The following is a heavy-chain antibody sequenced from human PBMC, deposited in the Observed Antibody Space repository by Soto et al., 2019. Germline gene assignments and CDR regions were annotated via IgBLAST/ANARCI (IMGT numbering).Heavy chain of an antibody. CDR3: XXXXXXXXXXX. V-gene: IGHV2-5*02. CDR2: IYWDHSE. J-gene: IGHJ2*01. CDR1: GFSLSTSGVG. Sequence: QITLKESGPTLVKPTQTLTLTCTFSGFSLSTSGVGVGWIRQPPGKALEWLALIYWDHSERYSPSLKSRLTITKDTSKNQVVLTLTNMDPVXXXXXXXXXXXXXXXXXXXGRGTLVTVSS.